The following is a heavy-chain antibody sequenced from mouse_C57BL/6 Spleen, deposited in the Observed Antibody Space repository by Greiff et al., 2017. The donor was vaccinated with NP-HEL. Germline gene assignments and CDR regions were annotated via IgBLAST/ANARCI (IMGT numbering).Heavy chain of an antibody. J-gene: IGHJ2*01. CDR2: IDPEDGET. V-gene: IGHV14-2*01. D-gene: IGHD1-1*01. CDR3: AAAYDYGSEGYFDD. Sequence: VQLQQSGAELVKPGASVKLSCTASGFNIKDYYMHWVKQRTEQGLEWIGRIDPEDGETKYAPKFKGKATITADTSSTTAYLQLSSLTSEDTAVYYCAAAYDYGSEGYFDDWGQGTTLTVSS. CDR1: GFNIKDYY.